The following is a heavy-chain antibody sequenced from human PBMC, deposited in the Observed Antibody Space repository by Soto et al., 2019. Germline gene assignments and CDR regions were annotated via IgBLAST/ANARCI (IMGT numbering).Heavy chain of an antibody. CDR2: TYYRSKWIN. CDR1: GGSVSGNSGA. J-gene: IGHJ4*02. Sequence: SQTLSLTCVISGGSVSGNSGAWNWVRQSPSRGLEWLGRTYYRSKWINDYAVSVKSRISLDPDTSKNQFSLHLNSVTPEDTAVYYCARGWFRSGLDYWGQGTLVTVSS. CDR3: ARGWFRSGLDY. V-gene: IGHV6-1*01. D-gene: IGHD6-19*01.